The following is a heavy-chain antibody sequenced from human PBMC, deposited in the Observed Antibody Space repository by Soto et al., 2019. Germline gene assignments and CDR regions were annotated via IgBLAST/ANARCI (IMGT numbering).Heavy chain of an antibody. CDR2: IYYSGST. CDR3: ARATVNYGMDV. Sequence: QVQLQESGPGLVKPSQTLSLTCTVSGGSISSGGYYWSWIRQHPGKGLAWIGYIYYSGSTYYNPSLKSRVTISVDTAKNQCSLKLSSVTAADTAVYYCARATVNYGMDVWGQGTTVTVSS. J-gene: IGHJ6*02. CDR1: GGSISSGGYY. V-gene: IGHV4-31*03. D-gene: IGHD4-4*01.